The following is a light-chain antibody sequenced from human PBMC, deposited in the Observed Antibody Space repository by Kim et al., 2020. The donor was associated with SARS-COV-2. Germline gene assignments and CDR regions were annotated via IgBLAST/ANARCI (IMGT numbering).Light chain of an antibody. V-gene: IGLV4-69*01. J-gene: IGLJ3*02. CDR1: SGHSSYA. CDR3: QTWGTGIRV. CDR2: LNSDGSH. Sequence: ASVKRTCTLRSGHSSYAIAWHQQQPEKGPRYLMKLNSDGSHSKGDGIPDRVSGSSSGAERYLTISSLQSEDEADYYCQTWGTGIRVFGGGTQLTVL.